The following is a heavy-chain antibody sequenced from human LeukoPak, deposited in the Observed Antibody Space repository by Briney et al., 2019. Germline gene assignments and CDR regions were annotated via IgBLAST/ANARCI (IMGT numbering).Heavy chain of an antibody. CDR3: AKAGVEDNYYFDY. Sequence: SLRLSCAASGFTFDDYAMHWVRQAPGKGLEWVSGISRNSGSIGYADSVKGRFTISRDNAKNSLYLQMNSLRAEDTALYYCAKAGVEDNYYFDYWGQGTLVTVSS. V-gene: IGHV3-9*01. J-gene: IGHJ4*02. CDR1: GFTFDDYA. D-gene: IGHD3-10*01. CDR2: ISRNSGSI.